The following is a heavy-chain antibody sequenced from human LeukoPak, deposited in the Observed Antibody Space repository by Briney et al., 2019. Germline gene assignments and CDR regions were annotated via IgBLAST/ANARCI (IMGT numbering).Heavy chain of an antibody. CDR3: ARAGPYSSSWYEDAFDI. D-gene: IGHD6-13*01. CDR2: IIPIFGTA. J-gene: IGHJ3*02. CDR1: GGTFSIYA. V-gene: IGHV1-69*05. Sequence: SVTVSFKASGGTFSIYAISWVRQAPGQGLEWMGGIIPIFGTANYAQKFQGRVTITTDESTSTAYMELSSLRSEDTAVYYCARAGPYSSSWYEDAFDIWGQGTMVTVSS.